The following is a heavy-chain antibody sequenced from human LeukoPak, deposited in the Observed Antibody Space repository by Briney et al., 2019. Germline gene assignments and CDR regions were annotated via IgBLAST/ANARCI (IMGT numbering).Heavy chain of an antibody. CDR1: GFTFDDYV. CDR2: IGWDGGNA. J-gene: IGHJ6*04. V-gene: IGHV3-43D*04. CDR3: AKDRMPAAMDHFCYGMDV. Sequence: GGSLRLSCVASGFTFDDYVMHWVRQAPGKGLEWVSLIGWDGGNANYADSVKGRFTISRDNSKNSLYLQMNSLRPEDTAFYYCAKDRMPAAMDHFCYGMDVWGEGTTVTVSS. D-gene: IGHD2-2*01.